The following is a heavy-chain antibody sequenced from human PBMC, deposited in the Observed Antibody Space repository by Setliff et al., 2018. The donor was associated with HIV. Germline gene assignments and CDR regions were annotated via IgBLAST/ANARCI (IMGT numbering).Heavy chain of an antibody. CDR1: GGSINNHY. Sequence: TLSLTCTVSGGSINNHYWCWIRQPPGKGLEWIGNIHYSGSTNYNPSLKSRVTISVDTSKNQFSLKLNSVTAADTAVYYCARGFCSGGTCFDYWGQGTLVTVSS. V-gene: IGHV4-59*11. J-gene: IGHJ4*02. D-gene: IGHD2-15*01. CDR3: ARGFCSGGTCFDY. CDR2: IHYSGST.